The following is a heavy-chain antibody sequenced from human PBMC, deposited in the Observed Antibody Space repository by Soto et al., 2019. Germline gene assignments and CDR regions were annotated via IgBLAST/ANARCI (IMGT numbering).Heavy chain of an antibody. CDR1: GGSISSYY. V-gene: IGHV4-59*01. Sequence: QVQLQESGPGLVKPSETLSLTCTVSGGSISSYYWSWIRQPPGKGLEWIGYIYYSGSTNYNPSLKSRCTISVDTSKNQFSLKLSSVTAADTAVYYCARRYGGNFDYWGQGTLVTVSS. D-gene: IGHD1-26*01. CDR3: ARRYGGNFDY. J-gene: IGHJ4*02. CDR2: IYYSGST.